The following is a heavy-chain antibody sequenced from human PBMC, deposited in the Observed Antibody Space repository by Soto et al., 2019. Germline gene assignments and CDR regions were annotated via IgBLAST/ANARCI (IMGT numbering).Heavy chain of an antibody. CDR3: ATVSGYGSGSRRFDF. D-gene: IGHD3-10*01. Sequence: QVQVMQSGAQLTQPGASVKVSCETSGYPLPTYGISWVRQAPGQGLEWMGWIVGDSGNTVYAQKFQGRVTMSRDTSTSTGYMELRRLTSDDSARYYCATVSGYGSGSRRFDFGGQRTLVSVSS. CDR1: GYPLPTYG. J-gene: IGHJ4*02. CDR2: IVGDSGNT. V-gene: IGHV1-18*01.